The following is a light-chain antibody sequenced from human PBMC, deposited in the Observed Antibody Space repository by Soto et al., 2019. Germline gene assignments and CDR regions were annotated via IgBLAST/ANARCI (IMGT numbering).Light chain of an antibody. J-gene: IGLJ3*02. V-gene: IGLV1-51*01. CDR2: DNN. CDR1: SSNIGNNY. CDR3: ITWDSGLRRGV. Sequence: QSVLTQPPSVSAAPGQKVTISCSGSSSNIGNNYVSWYQHLPGTTPQLLIYDNNKRPSGIPDRFSGSKSGTSATLAITGLQTGEEADYHCITWDSGLRRGVFGGGTKLTVL.